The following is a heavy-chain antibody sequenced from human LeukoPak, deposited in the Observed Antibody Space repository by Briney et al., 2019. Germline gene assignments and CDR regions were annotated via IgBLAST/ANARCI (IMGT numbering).Heavy chain of an antibody. CDR3: EKGQFRSYDYHY. CDR1: GFTFSSYA. J-gene: IGHJ4*02. CDR2: ISGSGGST. Sequence: GGSLRLSCAASGFTFSSYAMSWVRQAPGKGLEWVSAISGSGGSTYYADSVKGRFTISRDNSKNTLYLQMNSLRAEDTAVCYCEKGQFRSYDYHYWGQGTLVTVSS. V-gene: IGHV3-23*01. D-gene: IGHD5-12*01.